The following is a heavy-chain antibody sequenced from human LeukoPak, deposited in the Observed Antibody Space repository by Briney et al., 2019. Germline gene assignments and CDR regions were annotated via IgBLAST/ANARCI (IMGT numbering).Heavy chain of an antibody. CDR2: ISGSGGST. V-gene: IGHV3-23*01. CDR3: AKRLRIAVAGFDY. D-gene: IGHD6-19*01. CDR1: GFTFNSYA. Sequence: GGSLRLSCAASGFTFNSYATSWVRQAPGKGLEWVSAISGSGGSTYYADSVKGRFTISRDNSKNTLYLQMNSLRAEDTAVYYCAKRLRIAVAGFDYWGQGTLVTVSS. J-gene: IGHJ4*02.